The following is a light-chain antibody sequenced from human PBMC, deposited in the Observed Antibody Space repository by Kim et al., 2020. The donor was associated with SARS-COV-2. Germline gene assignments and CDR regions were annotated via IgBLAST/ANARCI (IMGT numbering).Light chain of an antibody. CDR2: DVT. CDR3: SSYTSITTGV. V-gene: IGLV2-14*03. J-gene: IGLJ3*02. CDR1: SSDIGSYNY. Sequence: QSALTQPASVSGSPGQSITISCTGTSSDIGSYNYVSWYQQHPDKAPKLMIYDVTNRPSGVSNRFSGSKSGNTASLTISGHQAEDDADYYCSSYTSITTGVFGGGTKLAVL.